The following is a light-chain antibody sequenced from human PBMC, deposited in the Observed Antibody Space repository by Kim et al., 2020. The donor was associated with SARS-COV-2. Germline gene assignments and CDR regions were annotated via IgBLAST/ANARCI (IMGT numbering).Light chain of an antibody. CDR2: DVN. CDR3: SSSTTTSTL. Sequence: HSALTQPASFFFSPFPSLPLSCTGTSSDVAIYKYVSWYQQHPGKAPKLIIYDVNKRPSGVSNRFSGSKSGNTASLTISGLQADDEADYYCSSSTTTSTLFGGGTQLTVL. V-gene: IGLV2-14*03. CDR1: SSDVAIYKY. J-gene: IGLJ2*01.